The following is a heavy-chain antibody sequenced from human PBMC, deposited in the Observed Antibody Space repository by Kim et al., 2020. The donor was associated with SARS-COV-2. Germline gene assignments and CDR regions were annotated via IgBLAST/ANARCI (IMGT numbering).Heavy chain of an antibody. CDR3: ARVRVGRGWYPSQFDY. V-gene: IGHV4-59*01. J-gene: IGHJ4*02. Sequence: SETLSLTCTVSGGSISSYYWSWIRQPPGKGLEWIGYIYYSGSTNYNPSLKSRVTISVDTSKNQFSLKLSSVTAADTAVYYCARVRVGRGWYPSQFDYWGQGTLVTVSS. CDR1: GGSISSYY. D-gene: IGHD6-19*01. CDR2: IYYSGST.